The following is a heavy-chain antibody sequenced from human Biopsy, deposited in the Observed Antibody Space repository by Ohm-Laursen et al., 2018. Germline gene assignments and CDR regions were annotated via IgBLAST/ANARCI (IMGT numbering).Heavy chain of an antibody. J-gene: IGHJ6*02. CDR3: AKDLGRAESYGMDV. CDR2: IRYDGSKK. Sequence: RSLRLSCSASGFTFTTSDMHWVRQAPGKGLQWVTLIRYDGSKKYYADSVKGRFTISRDNSKSTLYLQMNNLRADDTAVYYCAKDLGRAESYGMDVWGQGTTVTVSS. CDR1: GFTFTTSD. D-gene: IGHD5-24*01. V-gene: IGHV3-30*18.